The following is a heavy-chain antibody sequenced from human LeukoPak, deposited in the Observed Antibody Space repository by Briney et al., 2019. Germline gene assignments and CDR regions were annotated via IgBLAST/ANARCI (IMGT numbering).Heavy chain of an antibody. CDR3: ARSSLVDFWSGYYIDY. D-gene: IGHD3-3*01. V-gene: IGHV4-30-4*08. J-gene: IGHJ4*02. Sequence: TSETLSLTCTVSGGSISSGDYYWRWIRQPPGKGLEWIGYIYYSGGTYYNPSLKSRVTISVDTSKNQFSLKLSSVTAADTAVYYCARSSLVDFWSGYYIDYWGQGTLVTVSS. CDR1: GGSISSGDYY. CDR2: IYYSGGT.